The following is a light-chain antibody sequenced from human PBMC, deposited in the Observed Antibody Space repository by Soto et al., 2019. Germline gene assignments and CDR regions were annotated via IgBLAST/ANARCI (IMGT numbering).Light chain of an antibody. Sequence: QSALSQPPSTSGTPGQRVTISCSGGTSNIGTYTVSWYQQFPETAPRLLIYGSDRRPSGVPDRFSGSKSGTSASLSIGGLHSEDEDHYYCAAWDDSLDGPTFGGGTKVTVL. CDR2: GSD. CDR3: AAWDDSLDGPT. V-gene: IGLV1-44*01. CDR1: TSNIGTYT. J-gene: IGLJ2*01.